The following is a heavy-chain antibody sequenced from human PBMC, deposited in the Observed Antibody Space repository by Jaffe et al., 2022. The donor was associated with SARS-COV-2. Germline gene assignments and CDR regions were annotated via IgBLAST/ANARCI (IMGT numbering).Heavy chain of an antibody. CDR2: TYYRSKWYN. J-gene: IGHJ1*01. CDR3: ARSFGATGE. Sequence: QVQLQQSGPGLVRPSQTLSLTCAISGDSVSSNSATWTWIRQSPSGGLEWLGRTYYRSKWYNDYAVSVKSRITINADTSKNQFSLLLNSVTPEDTAVYYCARSFGATGEWGQGILVTVSS. V-gene: IGHV6-1*01. D-gene: IGHD1-26*01. CDR1: GDSVSSNSAT.